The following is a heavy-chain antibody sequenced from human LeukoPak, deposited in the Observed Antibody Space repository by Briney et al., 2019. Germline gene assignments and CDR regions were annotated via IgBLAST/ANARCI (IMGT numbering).Heavy chain of an antibody. Sequence: GGSLRLSCAASGFTFSDYYMSWIRQARGKGLEWVSYISSGGSATYYADSVKGRFTISRDNAKKSLYLQMNSLRAEDSAMYYCTRLGRGSIPVAGTGYWGQGTLVTVSS. D-gene: IGHD6-19*01. J-gene: IGHJ4*02. CDR2: ISSGGSAT. CDR1: GFTFSDYY. V-gene: IGHV3-11*04. CDR3: TRLGRGSIPVAGTGY.